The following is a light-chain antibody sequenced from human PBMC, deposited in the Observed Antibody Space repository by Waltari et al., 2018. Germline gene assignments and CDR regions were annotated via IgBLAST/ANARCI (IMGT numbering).Light chain of an antibody. V-gene: IGLV3-21*04. CDR1: YIYSKH. CDR2: NDK. Sequence: SYVLTQPPSVSVAPGKTARITCGGDYIYSKHVHWYQQRPGQAPVLVIYNDKNRPSGIPERVSGDNSGNTATLTITRVEAGDEADYFCQVWHSSTEQFGGGTKLTVL. CDR3: QVWHSSTEQ. J-gene: IGLJ2*01.